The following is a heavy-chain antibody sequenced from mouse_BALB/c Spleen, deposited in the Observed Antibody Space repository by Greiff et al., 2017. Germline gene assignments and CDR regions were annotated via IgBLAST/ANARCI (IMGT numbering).Heavy chain of an antibody. CDR1: GFAFSSYD. D-gene: IGHD2-1*01. CDR2: ISSGGGST. V-gene: IGHV5-12-1*01. J-gene: IGHJ4*01. Sequence: DVHLVEAGGGLVKPGGSLKLSCAASGFAFSSYDMSGVRQTPEKRLEWVAYISSGGGSTYYPDTVKGRFTISRDNAKNTLYLQMSSLKSEDTAMYYCARPYGNYDYAMDYWGQGTSVTDSS. CDR3: ARPYGNYDYAMDY.